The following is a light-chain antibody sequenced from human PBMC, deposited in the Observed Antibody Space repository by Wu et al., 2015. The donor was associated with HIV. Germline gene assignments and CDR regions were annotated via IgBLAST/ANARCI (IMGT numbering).Light chain of an antibody. J-gene: IGKJ1*01. CDR3: QESYSTPRT. CDR2: AAS. V-gene: IGKV1-39*01. CDR1: QSISSQ. Sequence: DIQMTQSPSSLSASVGDRVTINCRASQSISSQLNWYQQKPGKAPKLLIYAASSLQSGVPSRFSGRGSGTDFTLTISSLQPEDFATYYCQESYSTPRTFGQGTKVE.